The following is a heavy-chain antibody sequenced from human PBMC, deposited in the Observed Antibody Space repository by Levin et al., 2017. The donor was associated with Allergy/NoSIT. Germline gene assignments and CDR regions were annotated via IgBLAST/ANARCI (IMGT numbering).Heavy chain of an antibody. D-gene: IGHD3-22*01. J-gene: IGHJ4*02. V-gene: IGHV2-70*11. CDR2: IDWDDDK. CDR3: ARIRASSGYLDY. CDR1: GFSLSTSGMC. Sequence: QTLSLTCTFSGFSLSTSGMCVSWIRQPPGKALEWLARIDWDDDKYYSTSLKTRLTISKDTSKNQVVLTMTNMDPVDTATYYCARIRASSGYLDYWGQGTLVTVSS.